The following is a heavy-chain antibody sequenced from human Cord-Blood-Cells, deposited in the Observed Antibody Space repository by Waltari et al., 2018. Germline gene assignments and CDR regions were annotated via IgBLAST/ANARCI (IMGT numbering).Heavy chain of an antibody. D-gene: IGHD7-27*01. CDR2: ISGSGGST. V-gene: IGHV3-23*01. J-gene: IGHJ3*02. Sequence: EVQLLESGGGLVQPGGSLRLSCAASGFTFSSFAMSWVRQAPGKGMEWVSGISGSGGSTYYADAVKGRFTISRDNSKNTLYLQMNSRRAEDTAVYYCAKDGSLLTGDAFDIWGQGTMVTVSS. CDR1: GFTFSSFA. CDR3: AKDGSLLTGDAFDI.